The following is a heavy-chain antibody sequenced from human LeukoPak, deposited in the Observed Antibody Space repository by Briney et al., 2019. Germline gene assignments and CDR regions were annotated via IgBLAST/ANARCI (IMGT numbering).Heavy chain of an antibody. D-gene: IGHD3-3*01. CDR3: ARDFTPEWFDIH. CDR1: GLAFSSYS. J-gene: IGHJ4*02. V-gene: IGHV3-30*04. CDR2: ISYDGSDE. Sequence: GRSLRLSCVASGLAFSSYSMHWVRQAPGKGLEWVGVISYDGSDEYYTDSVKGRFTISRDNSKNTVYLQMNSLRADDTAVYYCARDFTPEWFDIHWGQGTLATVS.